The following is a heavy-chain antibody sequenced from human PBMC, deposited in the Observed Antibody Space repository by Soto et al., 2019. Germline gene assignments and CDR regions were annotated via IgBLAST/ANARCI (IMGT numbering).Heavy chain of an antibody. CDR1: GGSISSSSYY. V-gene: IGHV4-39*01. CDR3: ARLSGGRFIVVVTPDY. CDR2: IYYSGST. D-gene: IGHD2-21*02. J-gene: IGHJ4*02. Sequence: QLQLQESGPGLVKPSETLSLTCTVSGGSISSSSYYWGWIRQPPGKGLEWIGSIYYSGSTYYNPSRKSRVPISADTSKNQFSLKLSSVTAADTAVYYCARLSGGRFIVVVTPDYWGQGTLVTVSS.